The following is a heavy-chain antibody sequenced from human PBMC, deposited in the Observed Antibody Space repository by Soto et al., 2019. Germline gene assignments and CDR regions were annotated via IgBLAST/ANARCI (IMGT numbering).Heavy chain of an antibody. D-gene: IGHD2-2*01. CDR2: IIPILGIA. V-gene: IGHV1-69*02. CDR1: GGTFSSYT. CDR3: ARVGGYCSSTSCQPADY. Sequence: GASVKVSCKASGGTFSSYTISWVRQAPGQGLEWMGRIIPILGIANYAQKFQGRVAITADKSTSTAYMELSSLRSEDTAVYYCARVGGYCSSTSCQPADYWGQGTLVTVSS. J-gene: IGHJ4*02.